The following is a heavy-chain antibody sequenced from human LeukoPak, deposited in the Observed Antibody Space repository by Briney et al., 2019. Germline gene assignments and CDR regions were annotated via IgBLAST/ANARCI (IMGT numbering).Heavy chain of an antibody. CDR3: VWFGESKVGY. V-gene: IGHV1-69*13. D-gene: IGHD3-10*01. CDR1: GGTFSSYA. CDR2: IIPIFGTA. Sequence: ASVKVSCKASGGTFSSYAINWVRQAPGQGLEWMGGIIPIFGTANYAQKFQGRVTITADESTSTAYMELSSLRSEDTAVYYCVWFGESKVGYWGQGTLVTVSS. J-gene: IGHJ4*02.